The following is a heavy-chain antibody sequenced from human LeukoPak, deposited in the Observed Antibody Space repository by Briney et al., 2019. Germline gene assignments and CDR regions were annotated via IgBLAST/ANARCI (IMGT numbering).Heavy chain of an antibody. J-gene: IGHJ4*02. Sequence: GASVKVSCKVSGYTLTELSMHWVRQAPGKGLEWMGSFDPEDGETIYAQKFQGRVTMTEDTSTDTAYMELSSLRSEDTAVYYCATDRSGIMITFGGVMSQYWGQGTLVTVSS. D-gene: IGHD3-16*01. CDR2: FDPEDGET. CDR1: GYTLTELS. V-gene: IGHV1-24*01. CDR3: ATDRSGIMITFGGVMSQY.